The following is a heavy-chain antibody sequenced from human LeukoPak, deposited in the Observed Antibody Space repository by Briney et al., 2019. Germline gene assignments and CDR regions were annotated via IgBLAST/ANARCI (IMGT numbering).Heavy chain of an antibody. V-gene: IGHV3-23*01. J-gene: IGHJ4*02. Sequence: GGSLRLSCAASGFTFSTYAMSWVRQAPGKGLEWVSSISGSGGNTYYADSVKGRFTIPRDNSKNTLYLQMNSLRAEDTAVYYCARTLSGSYRDYWGQGTLVTVSS. CDR2: ISGSGGNT. D-gene: IGHD1-26*01. CDR1: GFTFSTYA. CDR3: ARTLSGSYRDY.